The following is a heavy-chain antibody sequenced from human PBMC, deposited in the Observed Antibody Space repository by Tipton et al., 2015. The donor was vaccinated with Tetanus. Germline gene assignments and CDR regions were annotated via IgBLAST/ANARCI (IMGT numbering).Heavy chain of an antibody. CDR2: IYQSGSP. V-gene: IGHV4-30-2*01. D-gene: IGHD6-6*01. CDR1: GGSINSPDYS. CDR3: ARDRGQQFVSDWFDP. J-gene: IGHJ5*02. Sequence: LRLSCTVSGGSINSPDYSWGWIRQPPGQGLEWIGYIYQSGSPSYNPSLAIRLTKTADKSKNQFSLNLRSVTAADTAVYYCARDRGQQFVSDWFDPWGQGTLVTVS.